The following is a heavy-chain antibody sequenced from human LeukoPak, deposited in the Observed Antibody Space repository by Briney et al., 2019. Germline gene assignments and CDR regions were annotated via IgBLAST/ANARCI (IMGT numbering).Heavy chain of an antibody. Sequence: PRGSLRLSCVASVVTFRNYWMHWVRQVPGQGLVWVSRINLDGSTTTYADSVKGRFTISRDNAKNTLYLQMNSLRAEDTALYYCARDKTVSALRRDYMDVWGKGTTVTVSS. D-gene: IGHD4-17*01. V-gene: IGHV3-74*01. CDR3: ARDKTVSALRRDYMDV. CDR1: VVTFRNYW. CDR2: INLDGSTT. J-gene: IGHJ6*03.